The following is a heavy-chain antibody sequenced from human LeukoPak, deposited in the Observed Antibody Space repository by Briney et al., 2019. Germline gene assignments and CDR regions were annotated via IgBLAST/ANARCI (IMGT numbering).Heavy chain of an antibody. CDR1: GGSISSGDYY. D-gene: IGHD2-8*01. V-gene: IGHV4-30-4*01. CDR3: ARGLLDIVLMVYAIRRGPFDP. J-gene: IGHJ5*02. Sequence: SETLSLTCTVSGGSISSGDYYWSWIRQPPGKGLEWIGYIYYSGSTYYNPSLKSRVTISVDTSKNQFSLKLSSVTAADTAVYYCARGLLDIVLMVYAIRRGPFDPWGQGTLVTVSS. CDR2: IYYSGST.